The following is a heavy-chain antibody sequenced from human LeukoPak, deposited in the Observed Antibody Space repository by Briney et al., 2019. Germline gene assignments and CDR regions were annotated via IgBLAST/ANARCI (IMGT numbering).Heavy chain of an antibody. J-gene: IGHJ6*01. Sequence: PGGSLRLSCAASGFTFSSYAMSWVRRTPGKGLEWVSGISGSGDNTLYADSVKGRFTISRDNSKSTLYLEMNSLRAEDTAIYYCAKMKGHPLPKYYMDVWGQGTTVTVSS. V-gene: IGHV3-23*01. CDR3: AKMKGHPLPKYYMDV. CDR1: GFTFSSYA. D-gene: IGHD1-26*01. CDR2: ISGSGDNT.